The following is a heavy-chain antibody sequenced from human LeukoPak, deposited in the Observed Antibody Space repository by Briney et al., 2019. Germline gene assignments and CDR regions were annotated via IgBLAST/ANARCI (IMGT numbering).Heavy chain of an antibody. CDR2: VKGDGSFT. V-gene: IGHV3-74*01. CDR3: VRDGDDFNFDY. Sequence: QPGGSLRLSCAASGFTFRSYWMHWVRQAPGKGLVWVSRVKGDGSFTNYADSVYGRFTISRDNAKNTLYLHMHSLRAEDTAVYYCVRDGDDFNFDYWGQGSLVTVSS. D-gene: IGHD5-24*01. CDR1: GFTFRSYW. J-gene: IGHJ4*02.